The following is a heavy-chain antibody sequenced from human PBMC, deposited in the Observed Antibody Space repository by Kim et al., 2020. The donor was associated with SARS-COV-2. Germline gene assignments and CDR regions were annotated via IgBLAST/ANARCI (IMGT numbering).Heavy chain of an antibody. D-gene: IGHD5-12*01. V-gene: IGHV3-66*01. J-gene: IGHJ4*02. CDR3: ARGQRWLQFLDY. Sequence: YYADSVKGRFTISRDNSKNTLYLQMNSLRAEDTAVYYCARGQRWLQFLDYWGQGTLVTVSS.